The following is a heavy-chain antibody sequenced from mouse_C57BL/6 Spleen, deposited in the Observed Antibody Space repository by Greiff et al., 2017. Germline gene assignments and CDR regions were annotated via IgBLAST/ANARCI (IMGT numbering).Heavy chain of an antibody. Sequence: QVQLQQPGAELVRPGTSVKLSCKASGYTFTSYWMHWVKQRPGQGLEWIGVIDPSDSYTNYNQKFKGKATLTADKSSSTAYMQLSSLTSEDSAVYYCARCGYNYYAMDYWGQGTSVTVSS. CDR3: ARCGYNYYAMDY. D-gene: IGHD2-2*01. CDR2: IDPSDSYT. CDR1: GYTFTSYW. V-gene: IGHV1-59*01. J-gene: IGHJ4*01.